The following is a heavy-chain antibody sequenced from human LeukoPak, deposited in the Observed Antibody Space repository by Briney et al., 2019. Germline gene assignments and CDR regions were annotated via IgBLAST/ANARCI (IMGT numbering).Heavy chain of an antibody. CDR2: MNPNSGNT. V-gene: IGHV1-8*03. CDR3: ARGYCSGGSCYSAVDY. Sequence: GASVKVSCKASGYTFTSYDINWVRQATGQGPEWMGWMNPNSGNTGYAQKFQGRVTITRNTSISTAYMELSSLRSEDTAVYYCARGYCSGGSCYSAVDYWGQGTLVTVSS. D-gene: IGHD2-15*01. CDR1: GYTFTSYD. J-gene: IGHJ4*02.